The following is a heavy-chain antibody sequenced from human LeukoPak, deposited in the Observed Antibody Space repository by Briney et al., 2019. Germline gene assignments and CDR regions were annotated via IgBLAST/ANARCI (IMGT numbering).Heavy chain of an antibody. CDR2: INPNSGGT. CDR1: GYMFTGYY. D-gene: IGHD6-19*01. CDR3: ARVVAVTGTPVYYMDV. V-gene: IGHV1-2*02. J-gene: IGHJ6*03. Sequence: ASVKVSCKASGYMFTGYYMHWVRQAPGQGLEWMGCINPNSGGTNYAQKFQGRVTMTGDTSISTAYMDLNRLRSDDTAVYYCARVVAVTGTPVYYMDVWGKGTTATVSS.